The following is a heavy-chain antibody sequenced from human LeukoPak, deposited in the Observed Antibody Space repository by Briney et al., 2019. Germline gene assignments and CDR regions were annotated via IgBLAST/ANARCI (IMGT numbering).Heavy chain of an antibody. J-gene: IGHJ5*02. D-gene: IGHD6-13*01. Sequence: SVKVSCKASGGTFSSYAISWVRQAPGQGLEWMGGIIPIFGTANYAQKFQGRVTITADESTSTAYMELSSLRSEDTAVYFCASAPRYSSSWPNNWFDPWGQGTLVTVSS. V-gene: IGHV1-69*13. CDR3: ASAPRYSSSWPNNWFDP. CDR1: GGTFSSYA. CDR2: IIPIFGTA.